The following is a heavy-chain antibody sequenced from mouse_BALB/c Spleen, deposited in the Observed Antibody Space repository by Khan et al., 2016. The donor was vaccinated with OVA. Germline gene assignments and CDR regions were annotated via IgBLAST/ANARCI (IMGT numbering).Heavy chain of an antibody. V-gene: IGHV2-6-7*01. Sequence: QVQLKESGPGLVAPSQSLSITCTVSGFSLTDYGVNWVRQPPGKGLEWLGMIWGDGSTDYNSALKSRLSTSRENTKSHVFLTMNSLQTDDTARYYCASEGNGFYGFAYWGQGTLVPVSA. D-gene: IGHD2-3*01. J-gene: IGHJ3*01. CDR2: IWGDGST. CDR1: GFSLTDYG. CDR3: ASEGNGFYGFAY.